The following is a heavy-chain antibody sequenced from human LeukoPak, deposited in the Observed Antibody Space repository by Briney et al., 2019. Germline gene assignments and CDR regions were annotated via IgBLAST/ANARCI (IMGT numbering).Heavy chain of an antibody. CDR1: GFTFSSYS. J-gene: IGHJ4*02. V-gene: IGHV3-21*01. D-gene: IGHD3-9*01. CDR2: ISSSSSYI. CDR3: ARDHYDILTGYDPIFDY. Sequence: GGSLRLSCAASGFTFSSYSMNWVRQAPGKGLEWVSSISSSSSYIYYADSVKGRFTISRDNAKNSLYLQMYSLRAEDTAVYYCARDHYDILTGYDPIFDYWGQGTLVTVSS.